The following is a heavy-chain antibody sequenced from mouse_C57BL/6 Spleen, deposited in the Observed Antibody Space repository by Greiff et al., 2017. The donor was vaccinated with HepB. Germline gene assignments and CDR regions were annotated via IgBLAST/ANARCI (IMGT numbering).Heavy chain of an antibody. V-gene: IGHV1-62-2*01. CDR3: ARDEEERKGITTGDWYFDV. Sequence: VQLQQSGAELVKPGASVKLSCKASGYTFTEYTIHWVKQRSGQGLEWIGWFYPGSGSIKYNEKFKDKATLTADKSSSTVYMELSRLTSEDSAVYFCARDEEERKGITTGDWYFDVWGTGTTVTVSS. D-gene: IGHD1-1*01. CDR1: GYTFTEYT. CDR2: FYPGSGSI. J-gene: IGHJ1*03.